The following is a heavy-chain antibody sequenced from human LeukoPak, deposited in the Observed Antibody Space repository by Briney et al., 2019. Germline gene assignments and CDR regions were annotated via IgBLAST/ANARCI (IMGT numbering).Heavy chain of an antibody. V-gene: IGHV1-69*06. CDR1: GGTFSSYA. Sequence: ASVKVSCKASGGTFSSYAISWVRQAPGQGLEWMGGIIPIFGTANYAQKFQGRVTITADKSTSTAYMELSSLRSEDTAVYYCARVMGPRMATHAFDIWGQGTMVTVSS. CDR2: IIPIFGTA. D-gene: IGHD5-24*01. J-gene: IGHJ3*02. CDR3: ARVMGPRMATHAFDI.